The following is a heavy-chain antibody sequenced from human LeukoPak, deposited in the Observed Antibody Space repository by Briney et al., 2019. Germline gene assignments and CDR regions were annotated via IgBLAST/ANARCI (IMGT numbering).Heavy chain of an antibody. Sequence: SETLSLTCTVSGGSISSAAYYWSWIRQPAGKGLEWIARIYISGSTNYNPSLKSRVTISVDTSKNQFSLKLSSVTAADTAVYYCAREREGPYGYLDYWGQGTLVTVSS. CDR3: AREREGPYGYLDY. D-gene: IGHD4-17*01. CDR1: GGSISSAAYY. J-gene: IGHJ4*02. CDR2: IYISGST. V-gene: IGHV4-61*02.